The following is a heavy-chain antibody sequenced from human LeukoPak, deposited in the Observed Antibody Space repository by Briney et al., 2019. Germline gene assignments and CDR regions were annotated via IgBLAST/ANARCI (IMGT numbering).Heavy chain of an antibody. CDR3: ARDWGGSYYFGLLDY. Sequence: GGSLRLSCAASGFTFSSYAMHWVRQAPGKGLEWVAVISYGGSNKYYADSVKGRFTISRDNSKNTLYLQMNSLRAEDTAVYYCARDWGGSYYFGLLDYWGQGTLVTVSS. CDR2: ISYGGSNK. V-gene: IGHV3-30-3*01. CDR1: GFTFSSYA. J-gene: IGHJ4*02. D-gene: IGHD1-26*01.